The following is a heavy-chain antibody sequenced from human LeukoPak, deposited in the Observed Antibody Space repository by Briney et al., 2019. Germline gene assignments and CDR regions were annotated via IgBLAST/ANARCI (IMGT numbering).Heavy chain of an antibody. CDR3: ARAGGSTVSHSDY. J-gene: IGHJ4*02. D-gene: IGHD4-17*01. V-gene: IGHV1-69*13. Sequence: SVKVSCKASGGTFSSYAISWVRQAPGQGLEWMGGIIPIFGTANYAQKFQGRVTITADESTSTAYMELSSLRAEDTAVYYCARAGGSTVSHSDYWGQGTLVTVSS. CDR1: GGTFSSYA. CDR2: IIPIFGTA.